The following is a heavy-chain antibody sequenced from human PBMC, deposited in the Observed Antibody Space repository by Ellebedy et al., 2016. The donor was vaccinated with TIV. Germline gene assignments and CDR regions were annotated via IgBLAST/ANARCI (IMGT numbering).Heavy chain of an antibody. CDR2: IKQDEGEK. Sequence: GESLKISCAASAFTFSNYWMTWVRQAPGKGLEWVANIKQDEGEKYYVDYVKGRFTISRDNAKSSLYLQMNSLRAEDTAVYYCARGPRGLVREGIDYWGQGALVTVSS. J-gene: IGHJ4*02. D-gene: IGHD6-19*01. V-gene: IGHV3-7*03. CDR1: AFTFSNYW. CDR3: ARGPRGLVREGIDY.